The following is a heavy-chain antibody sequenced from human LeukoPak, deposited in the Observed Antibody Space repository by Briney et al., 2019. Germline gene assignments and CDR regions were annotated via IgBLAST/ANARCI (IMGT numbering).Heavy chain of an antibody. V-gene: IGHV3-23*01. D-gene: IGHD3-22*01. J-gene: IGHJ4*02. CDR2: ITTDGSRT. Sequence: GGSLRLSCAASGFTFSNYPMNWVRQAPGKGLEWVSAITTDGSRTYNADSVKGRFTISRDNSKNTLYLQMNSLRAEDTAVYYCAKTYYSDSFDYWGQGTLVTVSS. CDR1: GFTFSNYP. CDR3: AKTYYSDSFDY.